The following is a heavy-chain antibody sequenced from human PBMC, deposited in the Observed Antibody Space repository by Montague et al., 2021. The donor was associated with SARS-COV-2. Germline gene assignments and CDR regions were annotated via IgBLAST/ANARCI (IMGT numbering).Heavy chain of an antibody. V-gene: IGHV3-33*08. D-gene: IGHD3-10*01. CDR3: AREYSAPRWFGEYNRYGMDV. J-gene: IGHJ6*02. CDR1: GFTFSSYD. Sequence: SLRLSCAASGFTFSSYDMHWVRQAPGKVLEWVAVIWYDGSNQYYGDSVKGRFTISRDNSKNTLYLQMNSLRAEDTAVYYCAREYSAPRWFGEYNRYGMDVWGQGTTVTVSS. CDR2: IWYDGSNQ.